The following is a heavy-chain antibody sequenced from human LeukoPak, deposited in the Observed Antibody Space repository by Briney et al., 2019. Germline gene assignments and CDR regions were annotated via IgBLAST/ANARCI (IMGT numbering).Heavy chain of an antibody. CDR1: GGSISSGGYS. J-gene: IGHJ4*02. V-gene: IGHV4-30-2*01. CDR3: ARVGGGLHYYDSSGYPYFDY. D-gene: IGHD3-22*01. Sequence: SQTLSLTCAVSGGSISSGGYSWSWVRQPPGKGLEWIGYIYHSGSTNYNPSLKSRVTISVDKSKNQFSLKLSSVTAADTAVYYCARVGGGLHYYDSSGYPYFDYWGQGTLVTVSS. CDR2: IYHSGST.